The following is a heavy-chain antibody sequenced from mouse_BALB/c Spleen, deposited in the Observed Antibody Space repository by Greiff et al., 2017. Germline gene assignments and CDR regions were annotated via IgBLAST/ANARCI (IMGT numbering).Heavy chain of an antibody. J-gene: IGHJ4*01. CDR2: IDPANGNT. CDR3: ASYYGSFYYAMDY. V-gene: IGHV14-3*02. D-gene: IGHD1-1*01. CDR1: GFNIKDTH. Sequence: EVQLQQSGAELVKPGASVKLSCTASGFNIKDTHMHWVKQRPEQGLEWIGRIDPANGNTKYDPKFQGKATITADTSSNTAYLQLSSLTSEDTAVYYCASYYGSFYYAMDYWGQGTSVTVSS.